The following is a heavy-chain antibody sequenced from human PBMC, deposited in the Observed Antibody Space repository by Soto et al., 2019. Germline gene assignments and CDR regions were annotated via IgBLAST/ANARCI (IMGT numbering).Heavy chain of an antibody. Sequence: HLQLQESGSGLVKPSQTLSLTCAVSGGSISSGGYSWSWIRQPPGKGLEWIGYIYHSGSTYYNPSLKSRITISVDRSKNQFSLKLSSVTAADTAVYYCARVPSPWGQGTLVTVSS. CDR3: ARVPSP. V-gene: IGHV4-30-2*01. CDR2: IYHSGST. CDR1: GGSISSGGYS. J-gene: IGHJ5*02.